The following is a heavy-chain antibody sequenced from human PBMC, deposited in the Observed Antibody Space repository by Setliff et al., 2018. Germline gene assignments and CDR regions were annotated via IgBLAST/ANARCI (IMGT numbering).Heavy chain of an antibody. D-gene: IGHD2-15*01. CDR3: ARTCSGSGCYAGLES. V-gene: IGHV3-21*01. CDR2: ISGGGRYT. CDR1: GFTFSSYS. Sequence: PGGSLSLSCSASGFTFSSYSMNWVRQAPGKGLEWVSSISGGGRYTSAADSVKGRFTISRDNSKNTLYLQMNSLRPEDTAVYYCARTCSGSGCYAGLESWGQGTPVTVSS. J-gene: IGHJ4*02.